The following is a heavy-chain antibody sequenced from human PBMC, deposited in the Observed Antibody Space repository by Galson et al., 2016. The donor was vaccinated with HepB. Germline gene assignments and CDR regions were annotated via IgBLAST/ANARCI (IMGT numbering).Heavy chain of an antibody. V-gene: IGHV4-59*02. CDR2: ISYSGTA. Sequence: SETLSLTCTVSGVPVRTFYWSWVRHPLGKGLEWLGYISYSGTADYNPSLKSRVTISMDKSKNQVSLKLNSTTAADTAVYYCARDDVLQVFHGMDVWGPGTTVTVSS. D-gene: IGHD4-11*01. CDR3: ARDDVLQVFHGMDV. CDR1: GVPVRTFY. J-gene: IGHJ6*02.